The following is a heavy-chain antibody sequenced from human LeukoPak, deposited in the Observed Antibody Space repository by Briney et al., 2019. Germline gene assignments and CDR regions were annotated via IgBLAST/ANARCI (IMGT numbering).Heavy chain of an antibody. CDR2: IYPGDSDT. V-gene: IGHV5-51*01. J-gene: IGHJ3*02. CDR1: GYGFTSYW. CDR3: ASYGGKSNDAFDI. Sequence: ESLKISCKSSGYGFTSYWTGWGRQMPGKGLEWMGIIYPGDSDTRYSPSFQGQVTISADKSISTAYLQWSSLKASDTAMYYCASYGGKSNDAFDIWGQGTMVTVSS. D-gene: IGHD4-23*01.